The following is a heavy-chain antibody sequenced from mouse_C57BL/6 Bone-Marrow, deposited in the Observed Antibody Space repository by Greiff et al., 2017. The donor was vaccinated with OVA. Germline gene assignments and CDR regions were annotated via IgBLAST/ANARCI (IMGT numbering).Heavy chain of an antibody. Sequence: VQLQQPGAELVRPGTSVKLSCKASGYTFTSYWMHWVKQRPGQGLEWIGVIDPSDSYTNYNQKFKGKATLTVDTSSSTAYMQLSSLTSEDSAVYYCARGVGYLYAMDYWGQGTSVTVSS. J-gene: IGHJ4*01. CDR2: IDPSDSYT. CDR1: GYTFTSYW. D-gene: IGHD2-2*01. CDR3: ARGVGYLYAMDY. V-gene: IGHV1-59*01.